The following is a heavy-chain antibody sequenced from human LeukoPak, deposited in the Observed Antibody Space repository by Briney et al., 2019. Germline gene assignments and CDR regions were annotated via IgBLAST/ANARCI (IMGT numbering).Heavy chain of an antibody. CDR2: ISYDGSNK. D-gene: IGHD2-2*01. Sequence: GGSLRLSRAASGFTFSSYAMHWVRQAPGKGLEWVAVISYDGSNKYYADSVKGRFTISRDNSKNTLYLQMNSLRAEDTAVHYCARGSYQLLDYWGQGTLVTVSS. J-gene: IGHJ4*02. V-gene: IGHV3-30-3*01. CDR3: ARGSYQLLDY. CDR1: GFTFSSYA.